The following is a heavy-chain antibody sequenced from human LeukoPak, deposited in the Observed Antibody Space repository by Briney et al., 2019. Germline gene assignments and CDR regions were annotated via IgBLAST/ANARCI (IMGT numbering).Heavy chain of an antibody. CDR1: GGSFSGYY. CDR2: INRSGST. CDR3: ARGSGRMEGMDV. J-gene: IGHJ6*02. D-gene: IGHD1-1*01. V-gene: IGHV4-34*01. Sequence: SETLSLTCAVYGGSFSGYYWSWIRQPPGKGLEWIGEINRSGSTNYNPSLKSRVTISVDTSKNQFSLKLSSVTAADTAVYYCARGSGRMEGMDVWGQGTTVTVSS.